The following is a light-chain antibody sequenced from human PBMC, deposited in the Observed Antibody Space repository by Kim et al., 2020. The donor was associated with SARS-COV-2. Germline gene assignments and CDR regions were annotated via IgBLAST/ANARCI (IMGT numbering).Light chain of an antibody. V-gene: IGLV3-21*04. CDR1: GIGRPS. J-gene: IGLJ3*02. CDR3: QVCDSTSAHPWV. Sequence: PGTPANVPCAAEGIGRPSAPSCQQKPGQAPVLVIQNDSDRPSGISERLPGSNSGDTATLAIRRVEAGDEADYFCQVCDSTSAHPWVFGGGPQLTVL. CDR2: NDS.